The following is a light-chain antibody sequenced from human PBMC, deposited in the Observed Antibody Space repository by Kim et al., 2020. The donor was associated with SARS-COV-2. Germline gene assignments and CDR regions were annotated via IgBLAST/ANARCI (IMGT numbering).Light chain of an antibody. J-gene: IGKJ1*01. CDR1: QGVSHY. CDR2: DVS. Sequence: ASVGDRVTITCQTSQGVSHYLNWYQQKPGKAPTLLMYDVSNLHSGVPSRFSGSGSGTDFSLTITGLQPEDTGTYYCQQYGTLPRTFGQGTKVEIK. V-gene: IGKV1-33*01. CDR3: QQYGTLPRT.